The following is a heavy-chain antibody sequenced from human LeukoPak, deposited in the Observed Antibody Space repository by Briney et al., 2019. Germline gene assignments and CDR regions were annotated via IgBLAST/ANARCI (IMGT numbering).Heavy chain of an antibody. CDR3: VRDRYSYGYVDY. CDR2: INPNSGGT. V-gene: IGHV1-2*02. J-gene: IGHJ4*02. CDR1: GYTFTGYY. D-gene: IGHD5-18*01. Sequence: ASVKVSCKASGYTFTGYYMHWVRQAPGQGLEWMGWINPNSGGTNYAQEFQGRVTMTRDTSISTAYMELSRLRSDDTAVYYCVRDRYSYGYVDYWGQGTLVTVSS.